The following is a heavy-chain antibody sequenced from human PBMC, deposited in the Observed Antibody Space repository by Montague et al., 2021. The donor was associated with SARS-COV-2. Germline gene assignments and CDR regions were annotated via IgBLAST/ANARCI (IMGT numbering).Heavy chain of an antibody. CDR1: GGSFGDDH. CDR3: ARGHLSVSMIVVVFTSASYYFDY. Sequence: SETLSLTCAVYGGSFGDDHWSWIRQPPGKGLEWIGDIKQSGRTNYNPSLKSRVTISVDTSKNQFSLKVTSLTAADTAVYFCARGHLSVSMIVVVFTSASYYFDYWSQGAQVTVSS. CDR2: IKQSGRT. V-gene: IGHV4-34*01. J-gene: IGHJ4*02. D-gene: IGHD3-22*01.